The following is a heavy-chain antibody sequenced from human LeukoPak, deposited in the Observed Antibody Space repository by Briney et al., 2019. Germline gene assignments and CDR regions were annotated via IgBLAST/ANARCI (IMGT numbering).Heavy chain of an antibody. J-gene: IGHJ4*02. CDR3: ARDRGIAAAGTSFTFDY. CDR2: INPNIGGT. V-gene: IGHV1-2*06. CDR1: GYTFTDYY. D-gene: IGHD6-13*01. Sequence: GASVKVSCKASGYTFTDYYMHWVRQAPGQGLECMGRINPNIGGTHYAQTLQSGVTMTRGTSISTAYMELSRLTSDDTAVYYCARDRGIAAAGTSFTFDYWGQGTLVTVSS.